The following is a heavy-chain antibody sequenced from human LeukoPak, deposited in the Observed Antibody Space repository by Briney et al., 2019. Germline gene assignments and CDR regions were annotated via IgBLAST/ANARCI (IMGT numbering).Heavy chain of an antibody. CDR3: ARSAIDAFDI. CDR1: GGSISSYY. Sequence: TSETLSLTCTVSGGSISSYYWSWIRHPPGKGLECIGYIYNSGSTNYNPSLKSRVSISVDTSKNQFSLKLSSVTAADTAVYYCARSAIDAFDIWGQGTMVTVSS. J-gene: IGHJ3*02. D-gene: IGHD6-25*01. CDR2: IYNSGST. V-gene: IGHV4-59*08.